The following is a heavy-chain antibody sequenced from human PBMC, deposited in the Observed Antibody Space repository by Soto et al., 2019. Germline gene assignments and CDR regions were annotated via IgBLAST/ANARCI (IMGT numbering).Heavy chain of an antibody. CDR3: AHSVNWKTAFDI. CDR2: IYWDDGK. V-gene: IGHV2-5*02. J-gene: IGHJ3*02. CDR1: GFSLSTSGLG. Sequence: QVTLKEPGPPPVKPTQTLTLTCTFSGFSLSTSGLGVGWIRQRPGKALELLALIYWDDGKRYSPALKSRLTLTKNTSKNQVVLTMTNMDPVDPAAYYCAHSVNWKTAFDIWGQGRMV. D-gene: IGHD1-1*01.